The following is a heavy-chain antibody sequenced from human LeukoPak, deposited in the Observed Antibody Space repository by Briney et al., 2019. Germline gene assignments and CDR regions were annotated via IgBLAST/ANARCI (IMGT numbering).Heavy chain of an antibody. CDR1: GYSFTSYW. J-gene: IGHJ4*02. CDR3: ARHVAADYGDPYYFDY. V-gene: IGHV5-51*01. D-gene: IGHD4-17*01. CDR2: IYPGDSDT. Sequence: GESLKISCKSSGYSFTSYWIGWVRQMPGKSLEWMGIIYPGDSDTRYSPSFQGQVTISADKSISTAYLQWSSLKASDTAMYYCARHVAADYGDPYYFDYWGQGTLVTVSS.